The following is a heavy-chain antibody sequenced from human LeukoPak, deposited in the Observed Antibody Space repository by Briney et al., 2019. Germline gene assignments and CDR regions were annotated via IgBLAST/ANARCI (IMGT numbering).Heavy chain of an antibody. V-gene: IGHV3-48*03. J-gene: IGHJ4*02. CDR2: ISSSGSTI. CDR1: GFTFSSYE. CDR3: AKERPPGYFDY. Sequence: PGGSLRLSCAASGFTFSSYEMNWVRQAPGKGLEWVSYISSSGSTIYYADSVKGRFTISRDNSKNTLYLQMNSLRAEDTAVYYCAKERPPGYFDYWGQGTLVTVSS. D-gene: IGHD6-13*01.